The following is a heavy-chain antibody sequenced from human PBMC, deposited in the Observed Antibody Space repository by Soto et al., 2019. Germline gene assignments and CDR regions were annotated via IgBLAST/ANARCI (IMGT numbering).Heavy chain of an antibody. D-gene: IGHD3-3*01. CDR1: GGSISSSNW. CDR3: ARAVREGLRFKRGMDV. CDR2: IYHSGST. Sequence: PSETLSLTCAVSGGSISSSNWWSWVRQPPGKGLEWIGEIYHSGSTNYNPSLKSRVTISVDKSKNQFSLKLSSVTAADTAVYYCARAVREGLRFKRGMDVWGQGTTVTVSS. J-gene: IGHJ6*02. V-gene: IGHV4-4*02.